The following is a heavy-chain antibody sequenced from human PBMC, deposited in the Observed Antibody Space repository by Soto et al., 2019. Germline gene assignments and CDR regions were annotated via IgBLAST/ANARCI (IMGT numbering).Heavy chain of an antibody. Sequence: EVQLVESGGGLVQPGGSLRLSCAASGFTFSSYWMSWVRQAPGKGLEWVANIKQDGSEKYYVDSVKGRFTISRDNAKNSLYLQMNSLRAEDTAVYYCAREGAEYCSSTSCYGRYYYMDVWGKGTTVTVSS. CDR2: IKQDGSEK. J-gene: IGHJ6*03. CDR1: GFTFSSYW. CDR3: AREGAEYCSSTSCYGRYYYMDV. D-gene: IGHD2-2*01. V-gene: IGHV3-7*01.